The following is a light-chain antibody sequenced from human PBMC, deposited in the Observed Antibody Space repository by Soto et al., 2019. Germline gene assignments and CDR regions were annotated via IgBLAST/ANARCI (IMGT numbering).Light chain of an antibody. CDR3: QKYNTAPWT. CDR1: QSISDY. V-gene: IGKV1-27*01. CDR2: AAS. J-gene: IGKJ1*01. Sequence: DIQMTQSPSSLSASVGDRVTITCRASQSISDYLAWYHQKPGKVPRLLIYAASTLQLGVPSRFSGSRSGTDFTLTISILQPEDVGTYYCQKYNTAPWTFGQGTKVEIK.